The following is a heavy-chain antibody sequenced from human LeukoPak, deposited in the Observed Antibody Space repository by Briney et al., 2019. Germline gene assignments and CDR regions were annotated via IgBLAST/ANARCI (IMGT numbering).Heavy chain of an antibody. Sequence: GGSLRLSCAASGFTFSSYSMNWVRQAPGKGLEWVSSISSISYIYYADSVKGRFTISRDNAKNSLYLQMNSLRAEDTAVYYCARAIYDKGALFDYWGQGTLVTVSS. CDR2: ISSISYI. J-gene: IGHJ4*02. CDR3: ARAIYDKGALFDY. V-gene: IGHV3-21*01. D-gene: IGHD3-22*01. CDR1: GFTFSSYS.